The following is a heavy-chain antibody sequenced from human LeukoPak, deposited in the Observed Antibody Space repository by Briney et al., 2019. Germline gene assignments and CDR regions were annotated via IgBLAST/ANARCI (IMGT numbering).Heavy chain of an antibody. V-gene: IGHV3-23*01. D-gene: IGHD4-17*01. J-gene: IGHJ4*02. CDR3: AKTYGDYIQRPLDY. CDR1: GFTFSSYA. Sequence: GGSLRLSCAASGFTFSSYAMSWVRQAPGRGLEWVSGISGSGGSTSYADSVKGRFTISRDISKNTLYLQMNSLRAEDTAVYFCAKTYGDYIQRPLDYWGQGTLVTFSS. CDR2: ISGSGGST.